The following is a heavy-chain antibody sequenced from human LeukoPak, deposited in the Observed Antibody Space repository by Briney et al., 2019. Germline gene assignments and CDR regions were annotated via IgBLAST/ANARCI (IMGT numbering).Heavy chain of an antibody. CDR1: GYTFTSYD. J-gene: IGHJ3*02. D-gene: IGHD6-13*01. CDR2: MNPNSGNT. Sequence: ASVKVSCKASGYTFTSYDINWVRQAPGQGLEWMGWMNPNSGNTVYAQKFQGRVTMTRNTSISTAYMELSSLRSEDTAVYYCARAVAAAGMVAFDIWGQGTMVTISS. CDR3: ARAVAAAGMVAFDI. V-gene: IGHV1-8*01.